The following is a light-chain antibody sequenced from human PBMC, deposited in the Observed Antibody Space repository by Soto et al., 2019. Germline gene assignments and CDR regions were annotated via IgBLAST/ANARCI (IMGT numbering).Light chain of an antibody. Sequence: EIVLTQSPGTLSLSPGERATLSCRASQSVSSNYLAWYQQKPGQAPRLLISGASSRGTGIPDRFSGSGSGTYFTLTISSLEPADFAVYYCQQYGSPPDTFGQGTKLETK. CDR3: QQYGSPPDT. V-gene: IGKV3-20*01. CDR2: GAS. CDR1: QSVSSNY. J-gene: IGKJ2*01.